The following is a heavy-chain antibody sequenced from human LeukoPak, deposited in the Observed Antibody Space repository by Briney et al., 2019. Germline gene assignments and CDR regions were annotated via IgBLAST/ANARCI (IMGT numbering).Heavy chain of an antibody. V-gene: IGHV4-59*01. CDR1: GGSISSYY. Sequence: SETLSLTCTVSGGSISSYYWTWIRQPPGKGVEWIGYIYYSGSTNYNPSLKGRVTISVDTSKNQFSLKLNSVTAADTAFYYCARSGSYHNNFDYWGQGTLVTVSS. J-gene: IGHJ4*02. D-gene: IGHD1-26*01. CDR2: IYYSGST. CDR3: ARSGSYHNNFDY.